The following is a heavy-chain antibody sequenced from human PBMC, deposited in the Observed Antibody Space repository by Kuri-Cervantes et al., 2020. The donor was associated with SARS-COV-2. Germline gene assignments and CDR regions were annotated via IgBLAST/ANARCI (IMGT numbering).Heavy chain of an antibody. CDR1: GFTFSSYD. V-gene: IGHV3-13*01. CDR2: IGTAGDT. J-gene: IGHJ6*02. CDR3: AKKEVASPDYYYYGMDV. Sequence: GGSLRLSCAASGFTFSSYDMHWVRQATGKGLEWVSAIGTAGDTYYPGSVKGRFTISRDNAKSSLYLQMDSLRAEDTAVYYCAKKEVASPDYYYYGMDVWGQGTTVTVSS. D-gene: IGHD5-12*01.